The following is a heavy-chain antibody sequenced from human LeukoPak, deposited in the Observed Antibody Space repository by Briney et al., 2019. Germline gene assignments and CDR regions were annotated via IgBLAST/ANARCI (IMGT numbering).Heavy chain of an antibody. CDR2: INPNSGGT. Sequence: ASVKVSCKASGYSFIGYYMHWVRQAPGQGLEWMGWINPNSGGTNYAQKFQGRVTMTRDTSISTAYMELSRLRSDDTAVYYCARTYCNSTRCSNWFDPWGQGTLVTVSS. J-gene: IGHJ5*02. D-gene: IGHD2-2*01. V-gene: IGHV1-2*02. CDR3: ARTYCNSTRCSNWFDP. CDR1: GYSFIGYY.